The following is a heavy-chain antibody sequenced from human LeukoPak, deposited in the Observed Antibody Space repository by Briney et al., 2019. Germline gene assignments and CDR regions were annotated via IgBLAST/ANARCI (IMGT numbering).Heavy chain of an antibody. CDR1: GGTFSSYA. CDR3: ASGRRTGYSSSSRNYYYYYYMDV. V-gene: IGHV1-69*05. D-gene: IGHD6-6*01. CDR2: IIPIFGTA. J-gene: IGHJ6*03. Sequence: GASVKVSCKASGGTFSSYAISWVRQAPGQGLEWMGGIIPIFGTANYAQKFQGRVTITTDESTSPAYMELSSLRSEDTAVYYCASGRRTGYSSSSRNYYYYYYMDVWGKGTTVTVSS.